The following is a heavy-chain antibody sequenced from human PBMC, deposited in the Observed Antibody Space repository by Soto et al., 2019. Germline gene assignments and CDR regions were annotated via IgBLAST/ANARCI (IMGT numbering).Heavy chain of an antibody. V-gene: IGHV4-59*02. D-gene: IGHD1-26*01. J-gene: IGHJ4*02. CDR3: ARLPIVGATSYFDC. CDR1: GGSVSSYY. CDR2: IYYSGST. Sequence: SETLSLTCTVSGGSVSSYYLSWMRQPPGKGLECIGYIYYSGSTNYNPSLKSRVSISVDTSKNHFSVKLSSVTAADTAVYYCARLPIVGATSYFDCWGQGTLVTVYS.